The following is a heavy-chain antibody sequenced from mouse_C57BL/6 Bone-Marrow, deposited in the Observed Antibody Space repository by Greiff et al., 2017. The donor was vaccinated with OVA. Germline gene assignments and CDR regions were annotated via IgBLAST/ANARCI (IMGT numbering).Heavy chain of an antibody. D-gene: IGHD2-3*01. CDR1: GYSFTGYY. J-gene: IGHJ4*01. V-gene: IGHV1-42*01. Sequence: EVKLQESGPELVKPGASVKISCKASGYSFTGYYMNWVKQSPEKSLEWIGEINPSTGGTTYNQKFKAKATLTVDKSSSTAYMQLKSLTSEDSAVYYCARPELYDGYYEAMDYWGQGTSVTVSS. CDR2: INPSTGGT. CDR3: ARPELYDGYYEAMDY.